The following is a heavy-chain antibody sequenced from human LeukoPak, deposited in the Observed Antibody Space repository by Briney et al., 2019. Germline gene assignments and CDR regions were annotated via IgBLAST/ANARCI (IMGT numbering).Heavy chain of an antibody. Sequence: GGSLRLSCAASGLTFSSYAMHWGRQAPGKGLEWVAVISFDGSYKYYADSVKGRFTISRDNSKNTLYLQMNSLRAEDTAVYYCATDGGNWGSFDYWGQGTLVTVSS. CDR3: ATDGGNWGSFDY. J-gene: IGHJ4*02. V-gene: IGHV3-30*04. D-gene: IGHD7-27*01. CDR2: ISFDGSYK. CDR1: GLTFSSYA.